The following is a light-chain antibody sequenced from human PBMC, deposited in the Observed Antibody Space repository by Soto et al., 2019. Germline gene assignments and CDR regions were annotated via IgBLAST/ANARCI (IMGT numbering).Light chain of an antibody. CDR2: SSN. Sequence: QSVLTQPPSASGTPGQRVTLSCSGGSSNIGSNSVNWFQQLPGTAPKLLIYSSNQRPSGVPDRFSGSKSGTSASLAISGLQSEDEADYYCAAWDDSLIWVFGGGTKLTVL. CDR1: SSNIGSNS. V-gene: IGLV1-44*01. CDR3: AAWDDSLIWV. J-gene: IGLJ3*02.